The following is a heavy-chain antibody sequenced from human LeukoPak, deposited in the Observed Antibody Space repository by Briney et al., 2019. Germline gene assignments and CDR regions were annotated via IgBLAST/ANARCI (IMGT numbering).Heavy chain of an antibody. CDR2: IKGDGSSI. Sequence: QTGGSLRLSCAASGFTFTTYWMYWVRQVPGKGLVWVSRIKGDGSSILYADSVEGRFIISKDNTKNTLYLQMHSLRAEDTAVYYCARIAAAGLYYYYYMDVWGKGTTVAVSS. CDR3: ARIAAAGLYYYYYMDV. D-gene: IGHD6-13*01. V-gene: IGHV3-74*01. J-gene: IGHJ6*03. CDR1: GFTFTTYW.